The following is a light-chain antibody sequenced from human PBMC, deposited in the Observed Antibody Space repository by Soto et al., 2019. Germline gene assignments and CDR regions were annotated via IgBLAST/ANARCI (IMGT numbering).Light chain of an antibody. CDR1: RSDVCSYNY. Sequence: TPAASVSGYPGQSITISCSGNRSDVCSYNYYSVYQQYPSEAPKVIIYVVSHRPAGVSNRFSGSKSGNSASLSISGLQPQDEADYYCISYSCATTYVFGTVTKVTGL. CDR3: ISYSCATTYV. V-gene: IGLV2-14*01. CDR2: VVS. J-gene: IGLJ1*01.